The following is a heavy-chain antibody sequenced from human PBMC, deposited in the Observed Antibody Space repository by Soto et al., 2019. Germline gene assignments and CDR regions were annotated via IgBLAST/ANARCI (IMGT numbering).Heavy chain of an antibody. CDR2: ISYDGSNK. D-gene: IGHD6-6*01. Sequence: QVQLVESGGGVVQPGRSLRLSCAASGFTFSSYGMHWVRQAPGKGLEWVAVISYDGSNKYYADSVKGRFTISRDNSKNTLYLQMNSLRAEDTAVYYCAKTPGSSSGDYWGQGTLVTVSS. J-gene: IGHJ4*02. V-gene: IGHV3-30*18. CDR1: GFTFSSYG. CDR3: AKTPGSSSGDY.